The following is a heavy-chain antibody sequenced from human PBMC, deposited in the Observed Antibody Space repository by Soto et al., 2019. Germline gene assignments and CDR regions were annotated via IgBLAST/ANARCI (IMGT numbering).Heavy chain of an antibody. D-gene: IGHD1-26*01. CDR2: IIPILGIA. CDR1: GGTFSSYT. Sequence: QVQLVQSGAEVKKPGSSVKVSCKASGGTFSSYTISWVRQAPGQGLEWMGRIIPILGIANYAQKFQGRVTITAEKSTSTAYMELSSLRSEDTAVYYCARDSSGSYPRYYYGMDVWGQGTTVTVSS. V-gene: IGHV1-69*08. CDR3: ARDSSGSYPRYYYGMDV. J-gene: IGHJ6*02.